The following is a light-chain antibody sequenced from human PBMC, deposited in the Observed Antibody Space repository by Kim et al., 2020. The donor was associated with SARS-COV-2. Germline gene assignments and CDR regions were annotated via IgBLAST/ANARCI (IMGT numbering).Light chain of an antibody. CDR3: LQRRNWPNT. V-gene: IGKV3-11*01. J-gene: IGKJ2*01. Sequence: EIVLTQSPATLSLSPGERAVVSCRASQSVDSLLAWCQQKPGQAPRLLIYAASIRATGIPARFSGSGSGTDFTLTISSLEPEDFAVYYCLQRRNWPNTFGQGTKLEI. CDR2: AAS. CDR1: QSVDSL.